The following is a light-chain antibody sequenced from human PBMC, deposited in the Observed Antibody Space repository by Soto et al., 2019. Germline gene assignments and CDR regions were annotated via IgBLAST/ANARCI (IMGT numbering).Light chain of an antibody. CDR2: EVS. CDR1: SSDVGGYNN. J-gene: IGLJ2*01. CDR3: SSYAGSSTWV. Sequence: QSAPTQPPSASGSPGQSATISCNGTSSDVGGYNNVSWYQQYPGKAPKLMIYEVSKRPSGVPDRFSGSKSGNTASLTVSGLQAEDEADYYCSSYAGSSTWVFGGGTKLTVL. V-gene: IGLV2-8*01.